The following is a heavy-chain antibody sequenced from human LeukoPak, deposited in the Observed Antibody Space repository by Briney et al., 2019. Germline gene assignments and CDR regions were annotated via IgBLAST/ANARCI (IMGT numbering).Heavy chain of an antibody. CDR1: GGIFSSYA. CDR2: IIPILGIA. J-gene: IGHJ4*02. Sequence: SAKVSFKASGGIFSSYAISWVRQAPGQGLEWMGRIIPILGIANYAQKFQGRVTITADKSTSTAYMDLSSLRSEDTAVYYCARDLPPYYFDYWGQGTLVTVSS. V-gene: IGHV1-69*04. CDR3: ARDLPPYYFDY.